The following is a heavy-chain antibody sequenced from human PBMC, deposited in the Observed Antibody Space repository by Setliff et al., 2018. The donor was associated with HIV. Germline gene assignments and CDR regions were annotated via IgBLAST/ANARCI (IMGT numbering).Heavy chain of an antibody. Sequence: SETLSLTCAVSGYAITSGFYWGWIRQPPGKGLEWIGSIYHSGTTNYNSSLKSRVTISVDTSKNQFSLKLTSVTAADTATYYCARDTGVNVAPDGRGYHTFDFWGRGTMVTVSS. D-gene: IGHD2-8*02. CDR3: ARDTGVNVAPDGRGYHTFDF. CDR2: IYHSGTT. CDR1: GYAITSGFY. V-gene: IGHV4-38-2*02. J-gene: IGHJ3*01.